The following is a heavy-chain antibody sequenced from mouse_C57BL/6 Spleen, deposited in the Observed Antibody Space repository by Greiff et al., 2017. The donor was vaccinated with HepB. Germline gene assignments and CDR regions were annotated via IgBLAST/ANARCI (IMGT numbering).Heavy chain of an antibody. V-gene: IGHV1-31*01. D-gene: IGHD2-1*01. Sequence: EVKLLESGPELVKPGASVKISCKASGYSFTGYYMHWVKQSHGNILDWIGYIYPYNGVSSYNQKFKGKATLTVDKSSSTAYMELRSLTSEDSAVYYCARVGGNYGDWYFDVWGTGTTVTVSS. J-gene: IGHJ1*03. CDR2: IYPYNGVS. CDR1: GYSFTGYY. CDR3: ARVGGNYGDWYFDV.